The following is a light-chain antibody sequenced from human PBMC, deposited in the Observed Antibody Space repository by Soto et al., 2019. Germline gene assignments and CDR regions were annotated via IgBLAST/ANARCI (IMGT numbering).Light chain of an antibody. CDR2: EVS. CDR3: TSYTSSDTLV. V-gene: IGLV2-14*01. J-gene: IGLJ1*01. Sequence: QSALTQPASVSGSPGQSITIFCTGTSGDVGGYNYVSWYQHHPGRAPKTLIYEVSSRPSWISNRFTGAKSGHTASLTISGLQTEDEADYYCTSYTSSDTLVFGTGTKVTVL. CDR1: SGDVGGYNY.